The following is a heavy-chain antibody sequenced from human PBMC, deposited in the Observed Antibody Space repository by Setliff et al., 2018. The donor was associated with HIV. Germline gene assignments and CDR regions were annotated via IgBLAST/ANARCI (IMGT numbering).Heavy chain of an antibody. CDR3: ARDKSDIVGEVWLDP. J-gene: IGHJ5*02. CDR2: IIPIIGTP. CDR1: GGSFSSYA. V-gene: IGHV1-69*13. Sequence: SVKVSCKASGGSFSSYAITWVRQAPGQGLEWMGGIIPIIGTPNYAQKFQGRVTITADESTSTAYMELSSLRYEDTAVYYCARDKSDIVGEVWLDPWGQGTLVTVSS. D-gene: IGHD2-21*01.